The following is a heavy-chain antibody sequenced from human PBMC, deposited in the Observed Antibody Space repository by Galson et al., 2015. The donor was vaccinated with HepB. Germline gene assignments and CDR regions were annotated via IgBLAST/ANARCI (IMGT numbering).Heavy chain of an antibody. J-gene: IGHJ6*02. Sequence: SVKVSCKASGYTFTSYGISWVRQAPGQGLEWMGWISAYNGNTNYAQKLQGRVTMTTDTSTSTAYMELRSLRSDDTAVYYCARDASIAAEGYYYYGMDVWGQGTTVTVSS. CDR1: GYTFTSYG. D-gene: IGHD6-6*01. V-gene: IGHV1-18*04. CDR2: ISAYNGNT. CDR3: ARDASIAAEGYYYYGMDV.